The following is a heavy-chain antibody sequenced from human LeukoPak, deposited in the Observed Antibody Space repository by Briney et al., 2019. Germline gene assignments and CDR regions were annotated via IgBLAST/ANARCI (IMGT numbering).Heavy chain of an antibody. J-gene: IGHJ5*02. CDR1: GFTFSSYS. V-gene: IGHV3-21*04. D-gene: IGHD3-3*01. CDR3: AKDPLRFLEWLPGWFDP. Sequence: GGSLRLSCAASGFTFSSYSMNWVRQAPGKGLEWVSSISSSSSYIYYADSVKGRFTISRDNAKNSLYLQMNSLRAEDTAVYYCAKDPLRFLEWLPGWFDPWGQGTLVTVSS. CDR2: ISSSSSYI.